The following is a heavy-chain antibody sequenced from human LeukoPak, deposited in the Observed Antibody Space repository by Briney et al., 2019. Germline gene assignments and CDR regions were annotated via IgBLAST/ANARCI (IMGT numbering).Heavy chain of an antibody. Sequence: ASVKVSCKASGYTFTSYGISWVRQAPGQGLEWMGWISAYNGNTNYAQKLQGRVTMTTDTSTSTAYMELGSLRSDDTAVYYCARLGYCSSTSCPNYYYYGMDVWGQGTTVTVSS. CDR1: GYTFTSYG. V-gene: IGHV1-18*01. J-gene: IGHJ6*02. CDR3: ARLGYCSSTSCPNYYYYGMDV. D-gene: IGHD2-2*01. CDR2: ISAYNGNT.